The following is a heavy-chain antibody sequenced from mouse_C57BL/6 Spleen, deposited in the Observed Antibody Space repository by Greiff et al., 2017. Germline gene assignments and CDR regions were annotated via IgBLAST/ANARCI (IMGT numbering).Heavy chain of an antibody. D-gene: IGHD1-1*01. J-gene: IGHJ2*01. V-gene: IGHV1-81*01. CDR3: ARDGYYYGSSYYFDY. CDR2: IYPRSGNT. CDR1: GYTFTSYG. Sequence: QVQLKESGAELARPGASVKLSCKASGYTFTSYGISWVKQRTGQGLEWIGEIYPRSGNTYYNEKFKSKATLTADKSSSTAYMELRSLTSEDSAVYFCARDGYYYGSSYYFDYWGQGTTLTVSS.